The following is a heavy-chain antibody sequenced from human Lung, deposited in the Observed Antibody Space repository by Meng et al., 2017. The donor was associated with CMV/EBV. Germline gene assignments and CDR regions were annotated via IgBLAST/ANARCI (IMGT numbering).Heavy chain of an antibody. CDR2: IDGTGRT. CDR3: ARLTGTVYVHWFDS. J-gene: IGHJ5*01. Sequence: SXAVYGGSFSGSYWHWIRQPPGMGLEWIGEIDGTGRTNYSPSLNSRVTILLDTSKKQFSLELSSVTAADTAVYYCARLTGTVYVHWFDSWGQGTLVTVSS. CDR1: GGSFSGSY. D-gene: IGHD1-7*01. V-gene: IGHV4-34*01.